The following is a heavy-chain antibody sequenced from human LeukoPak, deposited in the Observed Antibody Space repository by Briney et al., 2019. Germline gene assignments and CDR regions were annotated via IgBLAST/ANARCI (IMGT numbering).Heavy chain of an antibody. CDR2: IYPGDSDT. V-gene: IGHV5-51*01. D-gene: IGHD6-19*01. CDR1: GYSFTSYW. CDR3: ARISGYSSGWYGNWFDP. Sequence: GESLRISCKGSGYSFTSYWIGWVRQMPGKGLEWMGIIYPGDSDTRYSPSFQGQVTISADKSISTAYLQWSSLKAPDTAMYYCARISGYSSGWYGNWFDPWGQGTLVTVSS. J-gene: IGHJ5*02.